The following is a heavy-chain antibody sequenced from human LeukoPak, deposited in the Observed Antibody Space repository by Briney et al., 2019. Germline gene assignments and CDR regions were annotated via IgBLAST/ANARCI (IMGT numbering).Heavy chain of an antibody. V-gene: IGHV3-33*08. J-gene: IGHJ4*02. Sequence: PGGSLRLSCAASGLTFSSHRMHWVRQAPGKGLEWVAVIRPDGSHISYVDPVKGRFTISRDNSNNMLYLQMNSLRAEDTALYYCLREVDWKYAFDYWGRGTLVTVSS. CDR1: GLTFSSHR. CDR3: LREVDWKYAFDY. D-gene: IGHD1-7*01. CDR2: IRPDGSHI.